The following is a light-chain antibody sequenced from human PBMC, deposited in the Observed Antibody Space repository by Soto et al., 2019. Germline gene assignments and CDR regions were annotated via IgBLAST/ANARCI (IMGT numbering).Light chain of an antibody. V-gene: IGLV2-23*01. CDR1: SSDIGTYNY. CDR3: CSYAGPTIHWV. CDR2: EAN. J-gene: IGLJ3*02. Sequence: QSALTQPASVSGSPGQSITISCTGTSSDIGTYNYVSWYQQTPGKVPKLMIYEANKRPSGISTRFSGSRSGNTASLTISGLQAEDEGDYFCCSYAGPTIHWVFGGGTKLTVL.